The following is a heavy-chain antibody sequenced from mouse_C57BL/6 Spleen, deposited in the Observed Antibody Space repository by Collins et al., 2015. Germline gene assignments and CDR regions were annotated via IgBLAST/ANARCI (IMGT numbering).Heavy chain of an antibody. Sequence: EVKLEESGGGLVQPGGSMKLSCAASGFTFSDAWMDWVRQSPEKGLEWAAEIRNKANNHATNYAESVKGRFTISRDDSKSSVYLQMNSLRTEDSGIYYCTRNWLDYWGQGTTLTVSS. V-gene: IGHV6-6*01. J-gene: IGHJ2*01. CDR3: TRNWLDY. CDR2: IRNKANNHAT. D-gene: IGHD4-1*01. CDR1: GFTFSDAW.